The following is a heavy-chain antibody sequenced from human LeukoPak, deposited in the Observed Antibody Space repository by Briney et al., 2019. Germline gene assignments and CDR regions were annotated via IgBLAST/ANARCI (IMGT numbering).Heavy chain of an antibody. J-gene: IGHJ4*02. Sequence: ASVKVSCKASGYTFTSYGISWVRQAPGQGLEWMGWISAYNGNTNYAQKLQGRVTMTTDTSTSTAYMGLRSLRSDDTAVYYCARDRADYGVYYFDYWGQGTLVTVSS. D-gene: IGHD4/OR15-4a*01. CDR2: ISAYNGNT. CDR3: ARDRADYGVYYFDY. CDR1: GYTFTSYG. V-gene: IGHV1-18*01.